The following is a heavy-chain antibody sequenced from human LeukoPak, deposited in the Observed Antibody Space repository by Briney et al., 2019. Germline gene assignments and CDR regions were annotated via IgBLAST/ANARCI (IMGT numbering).Heavy chain of an antibody. D-gene: IGHD2-21*02. J-gene: IGHJ5*02. CDR2: TNHSGST. V-gene: IGHV4-34*01. Sequence: SETLSLTCAVYGGSFSGYYWSWIRQPPGKGLEWIGETNHSGSTNYNPSLKSRVTISVDTSKNQFSLKLSSVTAADTAVYYCARGVVVTAHGCWFDPWGQGTLVTVSS. CDR3: ARGVVVTAHGCWFDP. CDR1: GGSFSGYY.